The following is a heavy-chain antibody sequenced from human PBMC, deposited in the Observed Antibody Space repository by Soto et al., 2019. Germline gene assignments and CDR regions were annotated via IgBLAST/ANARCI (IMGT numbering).Heavy chain of an antibody. CDR1: GGSICSSSYY. CDR2: IYYSGST. V-gene: IGHV4-39*01. J-gene: IGHJ5*02. D-gene: IGHD2-2*01. Sequence: SETLSLTCTVSGGSICSSSYYWGWIRQPPGKGLEWIGSIYYSGSTYYNPSLKSRVTISVDTSKNQFSLKLSSVTAADTAVYYCAIHEGCCSSTSCRNWFDPWGQGTLVTVSS. CDR3: AIHEGCCSSTSCRNWFDP.